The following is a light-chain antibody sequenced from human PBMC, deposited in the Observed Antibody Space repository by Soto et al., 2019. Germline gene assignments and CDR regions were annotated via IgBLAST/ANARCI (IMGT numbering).Light chain of an antibody. CDR2: DAS. V-gene: IGKV1-33*01. CDR1: QDISND. J-gene: IGKJ3*01. Sequence: DIQMTQSPSSLSASVGDRVTITCQASQDISNDLNWYQQKPGKAPKLLIYDASNLETGVPSRFSGSGSGTDFTFTISSLQPEDIATYYCQQYDNLLRTFGPGTKVDIK. CDR3: QQYDNLLRT.